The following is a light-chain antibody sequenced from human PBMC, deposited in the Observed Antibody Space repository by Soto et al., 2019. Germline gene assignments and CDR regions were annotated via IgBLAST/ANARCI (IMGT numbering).Light chain of an antibody. J-gene: IGKJ1*01. CDR2: GAS. Sequence: EIVMTQSPATLSVSPGERATLSCRASQSVSSNLACYQQKPGQAPRLLIYGASTRATGIPARFSGSGSGTEFTLTISSLQSEDFAVYYCQQYNNWPRTFGKGTKVDIK. V-gene: IGKV3-15*01. CDR1: QSVSSN. CDR3: QQYNNWPRT.